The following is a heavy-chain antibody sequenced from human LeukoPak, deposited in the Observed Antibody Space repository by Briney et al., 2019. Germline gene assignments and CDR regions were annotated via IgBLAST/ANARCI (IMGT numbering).Heavy chain of an antibody. Sequence: GGSLRLSCVGSGFTFSSSWMHWVRQPPGKGLVWVSRIKRDARTIDYADSVKGRFTISRDNAKSTVYLQMDSLRVEDTAVYYCARGRPHGNDYWGQGTLVTVSS. CDR1: GFTFSSSW. D-gene: IGHD4-23*01. J-gene: IGHJ4*02. CDR2: IKRDARTI. CDR3: ARGRPHGNDY. V-gene: IGHV3-74*01.